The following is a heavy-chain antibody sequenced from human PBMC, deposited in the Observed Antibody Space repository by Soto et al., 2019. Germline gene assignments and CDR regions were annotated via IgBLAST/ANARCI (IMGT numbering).Heavy chain of an antibody. D-gene: IGHD2-15*01. V-gene: IGHV4-4*07. J-gene: IGHJ3*01. Sequence: SETLSLTCTVSGGSVSALYWSWIRQLAGQGLEWIGCIHTSGSTNINPSLQSRVSLSVDTSRNQLSLTLTSVTAADTAAYYCARPQYFEEDGAFNHGGQGTVVTVSS. CDR3: ARPQYFEEDGAFNH. CDR2: IHTSGST. CDR1: GGSVSALY.